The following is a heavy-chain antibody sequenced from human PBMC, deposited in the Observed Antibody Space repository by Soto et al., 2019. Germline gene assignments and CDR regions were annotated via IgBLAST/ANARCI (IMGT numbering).Heavy chain of an antibody. CDR1: GFSFRSYA. Sequence: LRLSCAASGFSFRSYAMHWVRQAPRKGLDWVAVISYNGSSKYYADSVQGRFTISRDNSKDSLYLQMNSLKTEDTALYYCAKASFDQRSAYPTYHWFDTWGQGTLVTVSS. V-gene: IGHV3-30-3*01. D-gene: IGHD3-3*01. CDR3: AKASFDQRSAYPTYHWFDT. J-gene: IGHJ5*02. CDR2: ISYNGSSK.